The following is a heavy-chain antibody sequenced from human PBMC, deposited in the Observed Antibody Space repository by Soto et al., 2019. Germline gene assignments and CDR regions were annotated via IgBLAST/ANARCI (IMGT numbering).Heavy chain of an antibody. Sequence: EVQLVESGGGLVQPGGSLRLSCAASGFTFSSYEMNWVRQAPGKGLEWVSYISSSGSTIYYADSVKGRFTISRDNAMNSLYLQLNSLGAEDMAVYYCARDLIVVVPAAANYYYYGMDVWGQGTTVTVSS. CDR2: ISSSGSTI. CDR3: ARDLIVVVPAAANYYYYGMDV. D-gene: IGHD2-2*01. CDR1: GFTFSSYE. J-gene: IGHJ6*02. V-gene: IGHV3-48*03.